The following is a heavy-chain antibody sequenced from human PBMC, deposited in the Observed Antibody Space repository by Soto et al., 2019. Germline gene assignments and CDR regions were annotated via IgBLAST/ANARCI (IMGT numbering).Heavy chain of an antibody. CDR1: GFTFTSYY. J-gene: IGHJ4*02. CDR2: INPSGDIT. Sequence: ASVKVSCKASGFTFTSYYMHWVRQAPAQGLEWMGIINPSGDITNYAQEFQGRVTMTRDTSTSTVYMELSSLRSEDTAVYYCTRGAYCGGDCYDYWGQGTLVTVSS. D-gene: IGHD2-21*01. V-gene: IGHV1-46*03. CDR3: TRGAYCGGDCYDY.